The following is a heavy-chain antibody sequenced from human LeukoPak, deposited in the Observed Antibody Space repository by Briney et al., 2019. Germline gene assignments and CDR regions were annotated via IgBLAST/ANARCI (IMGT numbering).Heavy chain of an antibody. D-gene: IGHD2-2*02. J-gene: IGHJ4*02. V-gene: IGHV3-33*01. CDR1: GFTFRNYG. Sequence: GGSLRLSCAASGFTFRNYGMHGVRQAPGKGLEWVAIIWYDGSKNYYADSVKGRFTISRDNFKNTLYLQMNSLRAEDTALYYCARAPYTTGRSFYFDSWGQGTLVTVSS. CDR2: IWYDGSKN. CDR3: ARAPYTTGRSFYFDS.